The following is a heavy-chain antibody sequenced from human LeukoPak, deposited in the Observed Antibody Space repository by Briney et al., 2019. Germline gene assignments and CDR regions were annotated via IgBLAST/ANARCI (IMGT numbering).Heavy chain of an antibody. CDR1: GGSFSGYY. D-gene: IGHD1-26*01. Sequence: SETLSLTCAVYGGSFSGYYWSWIRQPPGKGLEWIGEINHSGSTNYNPSLKSRVTISVDTSKNQFSLKLSSVTAPDTAVFYCARENTGSYREFDYWGQGTLVTVSS. CDR3: ARENTGSYREFDY. CDR2: INHSGST. V-gene: IGHV4-34*01. J-gene: IGHJ4*02.